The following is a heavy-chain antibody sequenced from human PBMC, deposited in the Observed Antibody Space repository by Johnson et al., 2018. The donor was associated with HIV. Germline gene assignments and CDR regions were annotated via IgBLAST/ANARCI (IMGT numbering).Heavy chain of an antibody. J-gene: IGHJ3*02. D-gene: IGHD2-2*01. CDR1: GFTFSDYY. CDR3: ARERRSTNTWYVRDAFDI. V-gene: IGHV3-11*01. CDR2: ITGSGTVV. Sequence: QVQLVESGGGLVKPGGSLRLSCAASGFTFSDYYMSWIRQAPGKGLEWVSYITGSGTVVYYADSVKGRFTISRDNAKNSLYLQMNSLRAEDTALYYCARERRSTNTWYVRDAFDIWGQGTMVTVSS.